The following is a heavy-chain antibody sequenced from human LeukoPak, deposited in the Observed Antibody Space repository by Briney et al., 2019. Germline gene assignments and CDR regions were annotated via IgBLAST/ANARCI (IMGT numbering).Heavy chain of an antibody. CDR1: GGAINSYY. CDR2: IYYSGST. J-gene: IGHJ5*02. Sequence: SETLSLTCSASGGAINSYYWSWIRQPPGKGLEWIGYIYYSGSTNYNPSLESRVIISIDTSKNQFSLKLNSVTAADTAVYYCARGYSSSWYWFDPWGQGTLVTVSS. D-gene: IGHD6-13*01. CDR3: ARGYSSSWYWFDP. V-gene: IGHV4-59*01.